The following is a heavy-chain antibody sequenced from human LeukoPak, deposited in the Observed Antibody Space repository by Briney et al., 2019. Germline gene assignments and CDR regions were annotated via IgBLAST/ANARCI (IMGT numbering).Heavy chain of an antibody. Sequence: SETLSLTCTVSGDYISSTNSFWAWLRQPPGKGLEWIGNVYYSGNTHYNPSLKSRVTILLDTSKNQFSLRLTSVTAADTAVYYCARHGLYQDYGYWGQGTLVTVSS. CDR2: VYYSGNT. CDR1: GDYISSTNSF. J-gene: IGHJ4*02. CDR3: ARHGLYQDYGY. V-gene: IGHV4-39*01. D-gene: IGHD3-16*01.